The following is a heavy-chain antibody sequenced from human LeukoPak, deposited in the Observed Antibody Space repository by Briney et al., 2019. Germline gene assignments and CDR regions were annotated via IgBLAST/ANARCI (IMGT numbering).Heavy chain of an antibody. D-gene: IGHD2-2*01. Sequence: PSGTLSLTRAVYGGSLSGYFWSCVRQPPGKGREWGGEMNHIVRTNYNTYIKSRVTLSVDTSKNQVSLKLRSVTAVDTAVYSCARGPYCSTTSCPRWGYYYGIDVWGQGTTVTVSS. CDR1: GGSLSGYF. V-gene: IGHV4-34*01. CDR3: ARGPYCSTTSCPRWGYYYGIDV. CDR2: MNHIVRT. J-gene: IGHJ6*02.